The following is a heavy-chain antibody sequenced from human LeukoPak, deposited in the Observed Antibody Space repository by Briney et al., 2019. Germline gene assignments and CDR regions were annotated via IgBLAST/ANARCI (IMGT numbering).Heavy chain of an antibody. CDR1: GASINNYD. Sequence: SETLSLTCTVSGASINNYDWSWIRQPAGKGLEWIGRVYVSGSTYYNDSLRSRVTMSVDTSKNQLSLKLSSVTAADTAVYYCAREIYGSEGFYFDYWSQGTLATVSS. V-gene: IGHV4-4*07. J-gene: IGHJ4*02. CDR3: AREIYGSEGFYFDY. CDR2: VYVSGST. D-gene: IGHD3-10*01.